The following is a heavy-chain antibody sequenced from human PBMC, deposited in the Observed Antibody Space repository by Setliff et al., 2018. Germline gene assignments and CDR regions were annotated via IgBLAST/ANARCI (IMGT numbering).Heavy chain of an antibody. CDR2: INHRGST. J-gene: IGHJ6*03. D-gene: IGHD2-15*01. V-gene: IGHV4-34*01. CDR3: ARGAGGSPYYVDV. CDR1: GGSFSGYY. Sequence: SETLSLTCAVYGGSFSGYYWSWIRQSPGRGPEWIGEINHRGSTYCSPSLKSRVTVSVDTSRKQFSLKLRSVTAADTAVYYCARGAGGSPYYVDVWAKGTTVTVSS.